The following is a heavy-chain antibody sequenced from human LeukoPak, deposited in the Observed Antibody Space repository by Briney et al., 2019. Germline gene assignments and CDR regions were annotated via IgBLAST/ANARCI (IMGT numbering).Heavy chain of an antibody. CDR3: ARVAVTMVRGVIPFDP. CDR1: GFTFSSYS. CDR2: INHSGST. J-gene: IGHJ5*02. Sequence: HPGGSLRLSCAASGFTFSSYSMNWVRQPPGKGLEWIGEINHSGSTNYNPSLKSRVTISVDTSKNQFSLKLSSVTAADTAVYYCARVAVTMVRGVIPFDPWGQGTLVTVSS. V-gene: IGHV4-34*01. D-gene: IGHD3-10*01.